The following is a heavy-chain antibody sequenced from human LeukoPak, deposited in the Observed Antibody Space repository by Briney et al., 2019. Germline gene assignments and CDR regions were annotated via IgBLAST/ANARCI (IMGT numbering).Heavy chain of an antibody. D-gene: IGHD2-15*01. Sequence: GGSLRLSCVASAFTFARHWMSWVRQAPGKPLEWVATIRQDGGAKYYLDSVKGRFTISRDNAKNSLYLQMNNLRAEDTAVYYCAREGVGYYLDQWGQGTLVTVSS. CDR2: IRQDGGAK. V-gene: IGHV3-7*01. J-gene: IGHJ4*02. CDR3: AREGVGYYLDQ. CDR1: AFTFARHW.